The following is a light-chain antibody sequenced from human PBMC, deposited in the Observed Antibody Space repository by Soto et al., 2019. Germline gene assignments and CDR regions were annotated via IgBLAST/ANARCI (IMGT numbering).Light chain of an antibody. V-gene: IGLV2-14*01. J-gene: IGLJ2*01. CDR2: DVS. CDR3: SSYAYSSTVV. CDR1: SSDVGGYNY. Sequence: QSVLTQPASVSGSPGQSITISCTGTSSDVGGYNYVSWYQQHPGKAPKLMIYDVSNRPSGVSNRFSGSKSGNTASLTISGLQSEDEADYYCSSYAYSSTVVFGGGTKLPVL.